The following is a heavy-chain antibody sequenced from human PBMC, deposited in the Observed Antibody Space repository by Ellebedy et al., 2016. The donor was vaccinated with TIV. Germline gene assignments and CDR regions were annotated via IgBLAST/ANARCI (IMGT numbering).Heavy chain of an antibody. Sequence: ASVKVSXXASGYTFTGYYMHWVRQAPGQGLEWMGWINPNSGGTNYAQKFQGRVTMTRDTSISTAYMELSRLRSDDTAVYYCASHSVSSWFYFDYWGQGTLVTVSS. CDR3: ASHSVSSWFYFDY. D-gene: IGHD6-13*01. J-gene: IGHJ4*02. CDR2: INPNSGGT. CDR1: GYTFTGYY. V-gene: IGHV1-2*02.